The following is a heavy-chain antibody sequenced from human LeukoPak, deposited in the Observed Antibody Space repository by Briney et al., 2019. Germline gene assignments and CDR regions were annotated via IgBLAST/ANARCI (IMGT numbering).Heavy chain of an antibody. J-gene: IGHJ4*02. CDR3: AGAWDSSRIDY. D-gene: IGHD6-13*01. CDR2: IKNDGKRT. Sequence: QSPGKGLVWDSYIKNDGKRTTFADSVKGRLTIFRDNSKNTLYLQMNSLRAEDTAVYYCAGAWDSSRIDYWGQGALVTVSS. V-gene: IGHV3-74*01.